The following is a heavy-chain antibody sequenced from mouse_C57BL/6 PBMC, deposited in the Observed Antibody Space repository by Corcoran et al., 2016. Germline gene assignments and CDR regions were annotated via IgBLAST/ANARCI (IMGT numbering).Heavy chain of an antibody. CDR2: IHPYNGGT. CDR3: ARERDYYGSSLDY. J-gene: IGHJ2*01. CDR1: GYTFTDYY. Sequence: EVQLQQSGPVLVKPGASVKMSCKDSGYTFTDYYMNWVKQSHGKSLEWIGVIHPYNGGTSYNQKFKGKTTLAVYKSSSTAYMELNSLTSEDSAVYYCARERDYYGSSLDYWGQGTTLTVSS. D-gene: IGHD1-1*01. V-gene: IGHV1-19*01.